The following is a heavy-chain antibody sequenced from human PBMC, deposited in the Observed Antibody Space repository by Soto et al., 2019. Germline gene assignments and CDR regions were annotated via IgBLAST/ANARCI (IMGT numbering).Heavy chain of an antibody. CDR1: GYTFTSYG. CDR2: ISAYNGNT. Sequence: ASVKVSCKASGYTFTSYGISGVRQAPGQGLEWMGWISAYNGNTNYAQKLQGRVTMTTDTATSTAYMELRSLRSDDTAVYYCARDLWGCSSTSCPYTVMVRYYYYGMDVWGQGTTVTVSS. J-gene: IGHJ6*02. D-gene: IGHD2-2*01. CDR3: ARDLWGCSSTSCPYTVMVRYYYYGMDV. V-gene: IGHV1-18*01.